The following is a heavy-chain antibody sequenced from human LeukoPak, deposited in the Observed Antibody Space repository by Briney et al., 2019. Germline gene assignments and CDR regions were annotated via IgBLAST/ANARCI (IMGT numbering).Heavy chain of an antibody. V-gene: IGHV4-4*02. J-gene: IGHJ4*02. CDR2: MYLSGTT. CDR3: AGLVGRYSSGLYYYYFDY. D-gene: IGHD3-22*01. CDR1: GDSINSLDL. Sequence: SGALSLTCTVSGDSINSLDLWSWVRQPPGKGLEWIGEMYLSGTTHSNPSVKSRVTISIDKSKNQFFLNLSSVTAADTAVYYCAGLVGRYSSGLYYYYFDYWGQGTLVTVSS.